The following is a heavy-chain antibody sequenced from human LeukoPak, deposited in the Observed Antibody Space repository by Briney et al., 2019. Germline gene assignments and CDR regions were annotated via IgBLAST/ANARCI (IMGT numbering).Heavy chain of an antibody. CDR3: VQVVTSRGYSYDLFDY. CDR2: ISYDGSNK. J-gene: IGHJ4*02. V-gene: IGHV3-30*04. D-gene: IGHD5-18*01. CDR1: GFTFSSYA. Sequence: GGSLRLSCAASGFTFSSYAMHWVRQAPGKGLEWVAVISYDGSNKYYADSVKGRFTISRDNSKNTLYLQMNSLRSEDTAVYYCVQVVTSRGYSYDLFDYWGQGTLVTVSS.